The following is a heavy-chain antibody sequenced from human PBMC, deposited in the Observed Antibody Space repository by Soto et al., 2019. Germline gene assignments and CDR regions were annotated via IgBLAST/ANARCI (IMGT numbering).Heavy chain of an antibody. D-gene: IGHD3-3*01. V-gene: IGHV1-2*02. CDR3: AKIYTWNEWQGGSDY. CDR2: INPNTGVT. J-gene: IGHJ4*02. CDR1: GYSFAAYY. Sequence: QVHLEQSGAEVKKAGASVKISCKASGYSFAAYYINWVRQVSGQGLEWMGWINPNTGVTDYAQKFKGRVTLTRDTSIKTAYLELNSLRSDDTAVYYCAKIYTWNEWQGGSDYWGQGTLLTVSS.